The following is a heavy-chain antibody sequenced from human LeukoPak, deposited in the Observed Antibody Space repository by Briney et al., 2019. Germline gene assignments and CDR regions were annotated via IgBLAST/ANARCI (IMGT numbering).Heavy chain of an antibody. D-gene: IGHD3-16*01. Sequence: GGSLRLSCAASGFTFSNYAMSWVRQAPGKGLEWVSSIHYSGGSTYYADSVKGRFTISRDNSKNTLYVQMNSLRAEDTAVYYCAKSQFGGVFDGFDIWGQGTMVTVSS. V-gene: IGHV3-23*01. CDR3: AKSQFGGVFDGFDI. J-gene: IGHJ3*02. CDR1: GFTFSNYA. CDR2: IHYSGGST.